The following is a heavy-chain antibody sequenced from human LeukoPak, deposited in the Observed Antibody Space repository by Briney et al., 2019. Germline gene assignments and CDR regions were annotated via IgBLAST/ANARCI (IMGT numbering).Heavy chain of an antibody. CDR3: AKDLYPTAVRGAPLDY. J-gene: IGHJ4*02. V-gene: IGHV3-30*18. Sequence: GGSLRLSCAASGFTFSSYGMHWVRQAPGKGLEWVALISYDGSNTYYGDSVKGRFTFSRDNSKNTLYLQMNSLRAEDTAAYYCAKDLYPTAVRGAPLDYWGQGTLVTVSS. D-gene: IGHD3-10*01. CDR2: ISYDGSNT. CDR1: GFTFSSYG.